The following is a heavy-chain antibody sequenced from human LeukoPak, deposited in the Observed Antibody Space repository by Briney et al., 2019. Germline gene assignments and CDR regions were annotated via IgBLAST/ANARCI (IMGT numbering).Heavy chain of an antibody. CDR2: ISYDGSNK. D-gene: IGHD5-12*01. V-gene: IGHV3-30*04. Sequence: PGGSLRLSCAASGFTFSSYAMHWVRQAPGKGLEWVAVISYDGSNKYYADSVKGRFTISRDNSKNTLYLQMNSLRAEDTAVYHCARPCYEYYYYYGMDVWGQGTTVTVSS. CDR3: ARPCYEYYYYYGMDV. CDR1: GFTFSSYA. J-gene: IGHJ6*02.